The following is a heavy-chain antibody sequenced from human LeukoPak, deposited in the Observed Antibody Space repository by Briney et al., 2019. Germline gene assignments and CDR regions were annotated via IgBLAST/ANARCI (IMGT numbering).Heavy chain of an antibody. V-gene: IGHV3-33*01. J-gene: IGHJ4*02. CDR1: GFTFSSYG. CDR2: IWYDGSNK. D-gene: IGHD2-8*01. Sequence: HPGGSLRLSCAASGFTFSSYGMHWVRQAPGKGLEWVAIIWYDGSNKYYADSVKGRFTISRDNSKTTLYLQMNSLRAEDTAVYYCARGGVYAVTDYWGQGTLVTVSS. CDR3: ARGGVYAVTDY.